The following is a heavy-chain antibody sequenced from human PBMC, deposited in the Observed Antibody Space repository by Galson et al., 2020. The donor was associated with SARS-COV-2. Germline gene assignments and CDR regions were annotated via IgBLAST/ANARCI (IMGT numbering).Heavy chain of an antibody. CDR3: AKGSGPYYNIGHYDH. Sequence: GGSLRLSCAASGFSFGNFAMSWVRRAPGRGLEWVAGISDIADGTYHSDSVKGRFTISRDNSRSTLFLQMNSLRADDTAVYYCAKGSGPYYNIGHYDHWGQGTLVTVSS. CDR1: GFSFGNFA. CDR2: ISDIADGT. V-gene: IGHV3-23*01. J-gene: IGHJ4*02. D-gene: IGHD3-10*01.